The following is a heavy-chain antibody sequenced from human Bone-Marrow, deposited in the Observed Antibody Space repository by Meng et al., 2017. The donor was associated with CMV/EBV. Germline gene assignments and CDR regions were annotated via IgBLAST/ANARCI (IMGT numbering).Heavy chain of an antibody. CDR3: AREPRGIVATTYFDY. V-gene: IGHV3-74*01. CDR1: GFTFSSYW. D-gene: IGHD5-12*01. CDR2: INSDGSST. J-gene: IGHJ4*02. Sequence: GESLKISCAVSGFTFSSYWMHWVRQAPGKGLVWVSRINSDGSSTSYADSVKGRFTISRDNSKNTLFLQMNSLRAEDTAVYYCAREPRGIVATTYFDYWGQGTLVTVSS.